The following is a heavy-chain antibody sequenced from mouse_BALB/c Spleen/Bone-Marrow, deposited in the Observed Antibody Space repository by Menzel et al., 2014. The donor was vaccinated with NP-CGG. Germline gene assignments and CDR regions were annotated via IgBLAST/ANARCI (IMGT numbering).Heavy chain of an antibody. D-gene: IGHD1-1*01. CDR3: ARYYYGTLLDY. CDR1: GFNIKDTY. J-gene: IGHJ2*01. CDR2: IDPANGST. Sequence: EVQLQQSGAELVKSGASVKLSCTASGFNIKDTYMHWVKQRPEQGLEWIGRIDPANGSTKYDPKFQGKATITADTSSNTAYLQLSSLTSEDTAVYYCARYYYGTLLDYWGQGTTPTVSS. V-gene: IGHV14-3*02.